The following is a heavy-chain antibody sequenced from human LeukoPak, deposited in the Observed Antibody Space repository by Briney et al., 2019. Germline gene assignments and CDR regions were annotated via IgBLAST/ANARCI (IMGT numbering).Heavy chain of an antibody. CDR2: IYYSGST. Sequence: PSETLSLTCTVSGGSISSSSYYWGWIRQPPGKGLEWIGSIYYSGSTYYNPSLKSRVTISVDTSKNQFSLKLSSVTAADTAVYYCARVRDSSGYYLGYWGQEPWSPSPQ. D-gene: IGHD3-22*01. CDR3: ARVRDSSGYYLGY. V-gene: IGHV4-39*07. J-gene: IGHJ4*01. CDR1: GGSISSSSYY.